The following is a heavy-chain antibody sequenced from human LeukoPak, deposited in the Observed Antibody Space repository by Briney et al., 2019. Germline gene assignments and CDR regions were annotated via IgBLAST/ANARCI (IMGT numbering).Heavy chain of an antibody. Sequence: PGGSLRLSCAASGFTFSSYGMHWVRQAPGKGLEWVAVISYDGSNKYYADSVKGRFTISRDNSKNTLYLQMNSLRAEDTAVYYCAKGFIGSYYDYWGQGTLVTVSS. V-gene: IGHV3-30*18. J-gene: IGHJ4*02. CDR1: GFTFSSYG. CDR2: ISYDGSNK. D-gene: IGHD1-26*01. CDR3: AKGFIGSYYDY.